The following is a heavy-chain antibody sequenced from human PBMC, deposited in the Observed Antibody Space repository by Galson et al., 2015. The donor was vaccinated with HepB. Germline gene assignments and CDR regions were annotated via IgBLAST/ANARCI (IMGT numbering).Heavy chain of an antibody. CDR3: AREGYAETDMVTPFDY. V-gene: IGHV1-69*13. D-gene: IGHD5-18*01. CDR1: GGNFSRHA. CDR2: IIPMFGRA. Sequence: SVKVSCKASGGNFSRHAISWVRQAPGQGLEWMGGIIPMFGRANYAQKFQGRVTITADESTSTAYMELSGLRSEDTAVYYCAREGYAETDMVTPFDYWGQGTLVTVSS. J-gene: IGHJ4*02.